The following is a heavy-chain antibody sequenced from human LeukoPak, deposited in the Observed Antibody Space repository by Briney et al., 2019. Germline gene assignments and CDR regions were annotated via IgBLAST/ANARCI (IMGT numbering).Heavy chain of an antibody. CDR1: GFIFDNYE. CDR2: ISGSGGST. Sequence: GGSLRLSCTASGFIFDNYEMNWVRQPPGKGLEWVSAISGSGGSTYYADSVKGRFTISRDNSKNTLYLQMSSLRAEDTAVYYCAKDRKPGIAVYWGQGTLVTVSS. V-gene: IGHV3-23*01. CDR3: AKDRKPGIAVY. J-gene: IGHJ4*02. D-gene: IGHD6-19*01.